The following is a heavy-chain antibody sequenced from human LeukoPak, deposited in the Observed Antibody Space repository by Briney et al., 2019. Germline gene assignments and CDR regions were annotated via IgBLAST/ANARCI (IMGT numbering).Heavy chain of an antibody. Sequence: GGSLRLSCAASGFIFDDYGLSWVRQVPGKGLERVSGINWNGGSTGYADSVKGRFTISRDNAKNSLYLQMNSLRAEDTALYYCARDRYDFWSGGRAAFDIWGQGTMVTVSS. CDR3: ARDRYDFWSGGRAAFDI. CDR1: GFIFDDYG. J-gene: IGHJ3*02. CDR2: INWNGGST. V-gene: IGHV3-20*04. D-gene: IGHD3-3*01.